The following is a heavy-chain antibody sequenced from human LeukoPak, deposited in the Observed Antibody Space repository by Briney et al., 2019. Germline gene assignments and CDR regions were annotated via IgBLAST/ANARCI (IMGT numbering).Heavy chain of an antibody. CDR3: ARVGSMYFDILTGSPDWFDP. CDR2: INPNSGGT. V-gene: IGHV1-2*02. J-gene: IGHJ5*02. Sequence: EASVKVSFKASGYTFTGNYMHWVRQAPGQGLEWMGWINPNSGGTNYAQKFQGRVTMTRDTSITTAYMELRRLRSDDTAVYYCARVGSMYFDILTGSPDWFDPWGQGTLVTVSS. D-gene: IGHD3-9*01. CDR1: GYTFTGNY.